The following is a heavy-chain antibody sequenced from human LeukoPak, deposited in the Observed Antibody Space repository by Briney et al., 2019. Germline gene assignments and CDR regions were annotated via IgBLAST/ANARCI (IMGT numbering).Heavy chain of an antibody. CDR1: GFTFDDYG. CDR2: INWNGGST. V-gene: IGHV3-20*04. J-gene: IGHJ4*02. Sequence: PGGSLRLSCAASGFTFDDYGMSWVRQAPGKGLEWVSGINWNGGSTGYADSVKGRFTISRDNAKISLYLQRSSLRAEDTALYYCARDLDVQSDYWGQGTLVSVSS. D-gene: IGHD2-2*03. CDR3: ARDLDVQSDY.